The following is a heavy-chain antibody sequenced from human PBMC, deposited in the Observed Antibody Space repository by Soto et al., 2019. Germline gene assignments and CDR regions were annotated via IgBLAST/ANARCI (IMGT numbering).Heavy chain of an antibody. CDR2: ISGSGGST. CDR3: AKAGEQQLVRERMGVADI. CDR1: GFTFSSYA. V-gene: IGHV3-23*01. Sequence: GGSLRLSCAASGFTFSSYAMSWVRQAPGKGLEWVSAISGSGGSTYYADSVKGRFTISRDNSKNTLYLQMNSLRAEDTAVYYCAKAGEQQLVRERMGVADIWGQGTMVTVSS. J-gene: IGHJ3*02. D-gene: IGHD6-13*01.